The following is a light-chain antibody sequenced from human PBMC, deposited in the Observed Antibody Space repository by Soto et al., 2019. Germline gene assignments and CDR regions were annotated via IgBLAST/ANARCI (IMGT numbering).Light chain of an antibody. V-gene: IGKV1-39*01. CDR3: QQSYSTPWT. Sequence: DIQMTQSPSSLSASVGDRVAITCRASQNIGSYVNWYQQKPGMAPKLLISDASNLQSGAPSRFSGTVSGTEFTLTLRSLQPVDFAIYFCQQSYSTPWTFGQGTRV. CDR1: QNIGSY. J-gene: IGKJ1*01. CDR2: DAS.